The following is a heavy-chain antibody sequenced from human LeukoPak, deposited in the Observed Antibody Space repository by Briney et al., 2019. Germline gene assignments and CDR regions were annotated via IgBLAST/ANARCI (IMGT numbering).Heavy chain of an antibody. J-gene: IGHJ4*02. CDR3: VKDLRILQARPLGWPESPAAND. D-gene: IGHD2-15*01. CDR2: ISSNGGST. V-gene: IGHV3-64D*06. CDR1: GFTFSSYA. Sequence: PGGSLRLSCSASGFTFSSYAMHWVRQAPGKGLEYVSAISSNGGSTYYADSVKGRFTISRDNSKNTLYLQMSSLRAEDTAVYYCVKDLRILQARPLGWPESPAANDWGQGTLVTVSS.